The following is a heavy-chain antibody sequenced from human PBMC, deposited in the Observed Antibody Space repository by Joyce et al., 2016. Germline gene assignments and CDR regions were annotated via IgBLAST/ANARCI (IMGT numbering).Heavy chain of an antibody. J-gene: IGHJ4*02. V-gene: IGHV1-69*06. Sequence: QMQLVQSGAEVKKPGSSVKVSCKALGGTRSGYAVSWVRQAPGQGLEWMGGITPIFATAKYAQKFQASVTITADKSTNTAYMELSSLGYEDTAIYYCARLRRTGNINDYWGQGTMVTVSS. CDR1: GGTRSGYA. D-gene: IGHD1-14*01. CDR2: ITPIFATA. CDR3: ARLRRTGNINDY.